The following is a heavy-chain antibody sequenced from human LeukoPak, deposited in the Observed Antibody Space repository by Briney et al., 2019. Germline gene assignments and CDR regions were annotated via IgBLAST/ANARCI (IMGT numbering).Heavy chain of an antibody. CDR1: GFTFSSYA. D-gene: IGHD4-11*01. J-gene: IGHJ4*02. V-gene: IGHV3-23*01. CDR2: ISGSGDNT. CDR3: AKDYRALTTSHFDY. Sequence: PGGSLRLSCAASGFTFSSYAMSWVRQAPGKGLEWVLGISGSGDNTYYADSVKGRFTISRYDSKNTLYVQVNSLGTEDTAAYYCAKDYRALTTSHFDYWGQGTLVTVSS.